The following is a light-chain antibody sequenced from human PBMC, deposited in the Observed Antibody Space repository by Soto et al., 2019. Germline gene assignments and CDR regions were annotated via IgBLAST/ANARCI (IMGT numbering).Light chain of an antibody. CDR3: HQAHPSPHT. J-gene: IGKJ3*01. V-gene: IGKV1D-12*01. Sequence: IQMTQSPSSVSASVGDTVTITCRANQDLDQWLAWYQQKPGKAPNLLIYGVSSLERGVPSRFSGSRSGTDFTLTISSLQPEDVATYYCHQAHPSPHTFGPGTRV. CDR1: QDLDQW. CDR2: GVS.